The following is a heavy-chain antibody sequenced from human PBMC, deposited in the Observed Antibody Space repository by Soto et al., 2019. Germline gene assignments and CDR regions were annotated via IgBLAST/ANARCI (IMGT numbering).Heavy chain of an antibody. D-gene: IGHD2-8*01. V-gene: IGHV3-23*01. CDR2: ISGSGGHT. Sequence: EVQLLESGGHVVQPGVSLRLSCTGSGFSFFSYAMSWVRQAPGKGLEWVSTISGSGGHTYYADSVKGRFVVSRDNDKNTVYLHMSSLTGEDTAVYFCAKIEMGWFAHWGQGTQVTVSS. CDR3: AKIEMGWFAH. J-gene: IGHJ5*02. CDR1: GFSFFSYA.